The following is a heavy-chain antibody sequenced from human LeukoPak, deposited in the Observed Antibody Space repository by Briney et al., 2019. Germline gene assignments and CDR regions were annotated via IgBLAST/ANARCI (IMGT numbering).Heavy chain of an antibody. CDR1: GFTFSACW. CDR2: IKQDGSEK. D-gene: IGHD3-22*01. CDR3: ARVSSYYYDSSGYPPKYYFDY. Sequence: GGSLRLSCAASGFTFSACWMSWVRQAPGKGLEWVANIKQDGSEKYYVDSVKGRFTISRVNAKNSLYLQMNSLRAEDTAVYYCARVSSYYYDSSGYPPKYYFDYWGQGTLVTVSS. V-gene: IGHV3-7*01. J-gene: IGHJ4*02.